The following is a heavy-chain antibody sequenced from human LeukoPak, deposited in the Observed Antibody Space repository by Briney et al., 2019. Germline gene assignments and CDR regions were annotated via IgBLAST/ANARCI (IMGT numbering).Heavy chain of an antibody. CDR3: ARHFYIAFDI. D-gene: IGHD2/OR15-2a*01. CDR1: GFTFSSYW. V-gene: IGHV3-74*01. CDR2: INSDGSST. J-gene: IGHJ3*02. Sequence: GGSLRLSCAASGFTFSSYWMHWVRQAPGQGLVWVSRINSDGSSTSYADSVKGRFTISRDNAKNTVYLQMNSLRAEDTAVYYCARHFYIAFDIWGQGTMVTVSS.